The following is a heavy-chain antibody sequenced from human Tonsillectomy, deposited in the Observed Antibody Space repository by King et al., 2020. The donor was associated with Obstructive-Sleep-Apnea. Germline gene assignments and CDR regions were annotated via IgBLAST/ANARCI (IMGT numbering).Heavy chain of an antibody. Sequence: VQLQESGPGLVKPSGTLSLTCAVSGGSISSSHWWSWVRQPPGKGLEWIGEMYHSGSPNYNPALKSLVTISVEKSNHQFSLKLSSVTAAGTAVYYCARQLVLDAFDIWGQGTMVTVSS. CDR3: ARQLVLDAFDI. CDR2: MYHSGSP. J-gene: IGHJ3*02. CDR1: GGSISSSHW. D-gene: IGHD6-13*01. V-gene: IGHV4-4*02.